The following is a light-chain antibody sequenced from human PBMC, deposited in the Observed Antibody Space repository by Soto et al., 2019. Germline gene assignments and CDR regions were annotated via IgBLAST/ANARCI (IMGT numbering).Light chain of an antibody. CDR2: GAS. J-gene: IGKJ1*01. CDR3: QQYGSSPWT. V-gene: IGKV3-20*01. Sequence: EIVLTQSPGTLSLSPGARATLSCRANQSISSSYLAWYQHKPGQAPRLLIYGASSRATGIPDRFSGSGSGTDFALTISGLEPEDFAVYCCQQYGSSPWTFGQGTKVEIK. CDR1: QSISSSY.